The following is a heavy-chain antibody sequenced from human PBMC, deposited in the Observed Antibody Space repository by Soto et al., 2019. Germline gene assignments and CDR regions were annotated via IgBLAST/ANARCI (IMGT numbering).Heavy chain of an antibody. Sequence: QVQLVQSGAEVKKPGASVKVSCKTSGYTFISYGISWVRQAPGQGLEWMGWISAYNGNTNYAQKLQGRVTMTTDTXXSTAYMELRSLRSDDTAVYYCARDGIDDDYSNYVGWGQGTLVTVSS. D-gene: IGHD4-4*01. CDR2: ISAYNGNT. J-gene: IGHJ4*02. CDR1: GYTFISYG. V-gene: IGHV1-18*01. CDR3: ARDGIDDDYSNYVG.